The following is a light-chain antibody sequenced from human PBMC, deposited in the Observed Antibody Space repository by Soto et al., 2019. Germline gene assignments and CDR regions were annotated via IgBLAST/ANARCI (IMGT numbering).Light chain of an antibody. V-gene: IGLV2-14*01. CDR3: CSYTSSSTLYV. J-gene: IGLJ1*01. CDR1: SSDVGDYNY. Sequence: QSALTQPASVSGSPGQSITISCTGTSSDVGDYNYVSWYQQHPGKAPKLMIYEVSNRPSGVSNRFSGSKSGNTASLTISGLQAEDEADYYCCSYTSSSTLYVFGTGTKLTVL. CDR2: EVS.